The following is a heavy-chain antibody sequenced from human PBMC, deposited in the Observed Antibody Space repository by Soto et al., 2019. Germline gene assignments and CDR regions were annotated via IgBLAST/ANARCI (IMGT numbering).Heavy chain of an antibody. J-gene: IGHJ4*02. CDR3: ARRIVATETFDY. V-gene: IGHV4-4*02. CDR1: GDSISTTFW. CDR2: IHHGGHT. D-gene: IGHD5-12*01. Sequence: SETLYLTCAVSGDSISTTFWWTWVRQPPGKGLEWIGEIHHGGHTNYNPSLKSRVTISIDKSKNQFSLTVTSVTPADTAVYYCARRIVATETFDYWGQGTLVTVSS.